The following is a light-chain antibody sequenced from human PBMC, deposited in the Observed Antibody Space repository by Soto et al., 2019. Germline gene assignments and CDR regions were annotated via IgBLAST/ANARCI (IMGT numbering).Light chain of an antibody. CDR1: SSNIGSNF. V-gene: IGLV1-47*01. CDR3: AVGDDSLSGRV. Sequence: QAVVTQPPSASGTPGQRVTISCSGSSSNIGSNFVCWYQQLPGTAPKLLIYRDNQRPSGVPDRFSGSKSGTSASLAISGLRSDDEADYYCAVGDDSLSGRVFGGGTKVTVL. CDR2: RDN. J-gene: IGLJ3*02.